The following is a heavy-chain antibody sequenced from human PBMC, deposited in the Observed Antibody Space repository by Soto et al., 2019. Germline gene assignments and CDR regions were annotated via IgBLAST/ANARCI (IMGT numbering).Heavy chain of an antibody. Sequence: GASVKVSCKASGYTFTSYGISWVRQAPGQGLEWMGWISAYNGNTNYAQKLQGRVTMTTDTSTSTAYMGLRSLRSDDTAVYYCATVVGHFGVAIYGMDVWGQGTTVTVSS. D-gene: IGHD3-3*01. V-gene: IGHV1-18*01. J-gene: IGHJ6*02. CDR3: ATVVGHFGVAIYGMDV. CDR2: ISAYNGNT. CDR1: GYTFTSYG.